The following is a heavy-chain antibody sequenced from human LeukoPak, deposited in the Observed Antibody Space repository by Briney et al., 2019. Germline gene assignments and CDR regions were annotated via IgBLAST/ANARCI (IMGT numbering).Heavy chain of an antibody. D-gene: IGHD2-15*01. CDR1: GGTFSSYT. Sequence: SVKVSCKASGGTFSSYTISWVRQAPGQGLEWMGRIIPILGIANYAQKFQGRVTITADKSTSTAYMELSSLRSEDTAVYYCAEGYCSGGSCYDPNYYYGMDVWGQGTTVTVSS. CDR2: IIPILGIA. CDR3: AEGYCSGGSCYDPNYYYGMDV. V-gene: IGHV1-69*02. J-gene: IGHJ6*02.